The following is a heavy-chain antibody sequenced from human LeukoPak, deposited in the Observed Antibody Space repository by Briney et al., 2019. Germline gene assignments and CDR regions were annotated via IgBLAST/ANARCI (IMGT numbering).Heavy chain of an antibody. V-gene: IGHV3-23*01. CDR2: ISGSGGST. D-gene: IGHD3-10*01. CDR1: GFTFSSYA. CDR3: AKEPMVRGVIKLTFDY. Sequence: GGSLRLSCAASGFTFSSYAMSWVRQAPGKGLEWVSAISGSGGSTYYADSVKGRFTISRDNSKNTLYLQMNSLRAEDTAVYYCAKEPMVRGVIKLTFDYWGQGTLVTVSS. J-gene: IGHJ4*02.